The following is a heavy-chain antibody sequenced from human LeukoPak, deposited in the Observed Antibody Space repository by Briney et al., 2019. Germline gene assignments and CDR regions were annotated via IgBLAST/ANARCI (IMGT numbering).Heavy chain of an antibody. J-gene: IGHJ4*02. V-gene: IGHV1-46*01. CDR2: INPSGGST. Sequence: ASVKVSCKASGYTFTSYYMHWVRQAPGQGLEWMGIINPSGGSTSYAQKFQGRDTMTRDTSTSTVYMELSSLRSEDTAVYYCASSDAVAGTLPPYWGQGTLVTVSS. D-gene: IGHD6-19*01. CDR1: GYTFTSYY. CDR3: ASSDAVAGTLPPY.